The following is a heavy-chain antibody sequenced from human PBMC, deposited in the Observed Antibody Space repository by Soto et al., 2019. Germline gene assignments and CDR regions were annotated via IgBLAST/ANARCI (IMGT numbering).Heavy chain of an antibody. V-gene: IGHV4-61*01. CDR1: GGSISSSSYY. J-gene: IGHJ6*02. D-gene: IGHD6-19*01. Sequence: SETLSLTCTVSGGSISSSSYYWSWIRQPPGKGLEWIGYIYYSGSTNYNPSLKSRVTISVDTSKNQFSLKLSSVTAADTAVYYCARGIEGWYQGRYYYGMDVWGQGTTVTVSS. CDR2: IYYSGST. CDR3: ARGIEGWYQGRYYYGMDV.